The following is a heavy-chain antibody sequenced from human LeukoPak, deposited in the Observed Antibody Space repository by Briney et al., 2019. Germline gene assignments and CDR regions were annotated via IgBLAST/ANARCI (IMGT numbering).Heavy chain of an antibody. D-gene: IGHD3-10*01. V-gene: IGHV1-46*01. CDR1: GYSFTSYY. Sequence: ASVTVSCKASGYSFTSYYVHWVRQAPGQGLEWMGIINPGNGDTVYAQKFQGRVTITRDTSTSTVYMELNSLTSDNTAVYYCTRFGESHFDYWGQGTLVTVSS. CDR3: TRFGESHFDY. J-gene: IGHJ4*02. CDR2: INPGNGDT.